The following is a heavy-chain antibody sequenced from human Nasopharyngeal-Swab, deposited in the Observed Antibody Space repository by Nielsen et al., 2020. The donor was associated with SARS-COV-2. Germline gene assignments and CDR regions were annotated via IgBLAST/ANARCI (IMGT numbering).Heavy chain of an antibody. J-gene: IGHJ4*02. CDR1: GGSISSSSYY. V-gene: IGHV4-39*01. CDR3: ARFKWFGELLDY. CDR2: IYYSGST. D-gene: IGHD3-10*01. Sequence: SETLSLTCTVSGGSISSSSYYWGWIRQPPGMGLEWIGSIYYSGSTYYNPSLKSRVTISVDTSKNQFSLKLSSVTAADTAVYYCARFKWFGELLDYWGQGTLVTVSS.